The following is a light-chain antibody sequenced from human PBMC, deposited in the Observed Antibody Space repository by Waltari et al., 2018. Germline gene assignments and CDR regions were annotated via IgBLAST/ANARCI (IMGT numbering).Light chain of an antibody. CDR3: QQSYSTPPNT. J-gene: IGKJ2*01. CDR2: AAS. V-gene: IGKV1-39*01. Sequence: DIQMTQSPSSLSASVGDRVTITCRASQSMSSYLNWYQQKPGKAPKLLIYAASSLQSGVPSRFSGSGSGTDFTLTISSLQPEDFATYYCQQSYSTPPNTFGQGTKLEIK. CDR1: QSMSSY.